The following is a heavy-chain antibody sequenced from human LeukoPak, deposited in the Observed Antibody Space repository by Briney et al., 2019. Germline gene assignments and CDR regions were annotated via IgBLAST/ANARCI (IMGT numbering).Heavy chain of an antibody. J-gene: IGHJ5*02. CDR1: GGSFSGYY. V-gene: IGHV3-23*01. Sequence: ETLSLTCAVYGGSFSGYYWSWIRQPPGKGLEWVSAISGSGGSTYYADSVKGRFTISRDNSKNTLYLQMNSLRAEDTAVYYCAKDRGNWNDVNWFDPWGQGTLVTVSS. CDR3: AKDRGNWNDVNWFDP. D-gene: IGHD1-1*01. CDR2: ISGSGGST.